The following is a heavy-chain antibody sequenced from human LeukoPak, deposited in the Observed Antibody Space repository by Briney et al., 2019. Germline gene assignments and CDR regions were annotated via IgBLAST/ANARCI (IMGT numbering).Heavy chain of an antibody. CDR2: IYYSGNT. CDR3: ARRGKGHYYYYMDV. D-gene: IGHD3-16*01. J-gene: IGHJ6*03. V-gene: IGHV4-39*07. Sequence: SETLSLTCTVSGDSISTSNSYWGWIRQPPGKGLEWIGSIYYSGNTYYNASLKSRVTISVDTSKNQFSLKLSSVTAADTAVYYCARRGKGHYYYYMDVWGKGTTVTVSS. CDR1: GDSISTSNSY.